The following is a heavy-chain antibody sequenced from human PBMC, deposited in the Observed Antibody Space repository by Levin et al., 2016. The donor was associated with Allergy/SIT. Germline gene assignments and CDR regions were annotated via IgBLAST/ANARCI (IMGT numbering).Heavy chain of an antibody. D-gene: IGHD2-15*01. V-gene: IGHV1-3*01. CDR1: GYTFTSYA. J-gene: IGHJ4*02. Sequence: ASVKVSCKASGYTFTSYAMHWVRQAPGQRLEWMGWINGGNGNTKYSQKLQDRVTMTTDTTTSTAHMELKSLRSDDTAVYYCARDADRFCSDGSCYSGDYWGQGTLVTVSS. CDR2: INGGNGNT. CDR3: ARDADRFCSDGSCYSGDY.